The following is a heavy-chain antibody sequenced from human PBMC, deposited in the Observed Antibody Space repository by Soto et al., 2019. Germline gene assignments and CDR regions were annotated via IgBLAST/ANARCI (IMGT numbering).Heavy chain of an antibody. J-gene: IGHJ4*02. CDR2: INHSGST. Sequence: ETLSLTCSVYGGSFSGYYWSWIRQPPGKGLEWIGEINHSGSTNYNPSLKSRVTISVDTSKNQFSLKLSSVTAADTAVYYCARGGPRTFDYWGQGTLVTVSS. CDR1: GGSFSGYY. V-gene: IGHV4-34*01. CDR3: ARGGPRTFDY.